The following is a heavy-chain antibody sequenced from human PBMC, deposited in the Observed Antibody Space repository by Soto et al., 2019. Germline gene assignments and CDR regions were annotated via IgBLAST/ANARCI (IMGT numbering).Heavy chain of an antibody. Sequence: QVQLQESGPGLVKPSQTLSLTCTVSGGSISSGGYYWSWIRQHPGKGLEWIGYIYYSGSTYYNPSLKSRVTISVDTSKNQFSLKLSSVTAADTAVYYCARGEERIAAADFFDYWGQGTLVTVSS. CDR1: GGSISSGGYY. CDR3: ARGEERIAAADFFDY. J-gene: IGHJ4*02. CDR2: IYYSGST. V-gene: IGHV4-31*03. D-gene: IGHD6-13*01.